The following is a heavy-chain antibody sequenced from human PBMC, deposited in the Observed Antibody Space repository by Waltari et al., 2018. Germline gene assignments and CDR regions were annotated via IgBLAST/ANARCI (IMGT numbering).Heavy chain of an antibody. V-gene: IGHV3-53*02. CDR3: AASGYSRGWDFDY. D-gene: IGHD6-19*01. J-gene: IGHJ4*02. CDR1: GFTVRGNY. CDR2: IYSGGST. Sequence: EVQLVETGGGLIQPGGSLRLSCPASGFTVRGNYMTWVRQAPGKGLEWVSIIYSGGSTYYADSVKGRFTISRDNSKNMLYLQMNSLRAEDMAVYYCAASGYSRGWDFDYWGQGTLVTVSS.